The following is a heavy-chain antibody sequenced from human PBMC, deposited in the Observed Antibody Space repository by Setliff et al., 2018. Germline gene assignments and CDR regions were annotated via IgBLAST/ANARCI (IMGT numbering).Heavy chain of an antibody. D-gene: IGHD3-22*01. J-gene: IGHJ6*03. CDR2: ICYSGNT. CDR1: GGSISNNY. Sequence: PSETLSLTCTVSGGSISNNYWNLIRQPPGKGLQWIGYICYSGNTNYNPSLKSRVTIPVDTSKNQFSLKLSSVTAADTAVYHCARDVCYYDSSGYYRHMDVWGKGTTVTVSS. CDR3: ARDVCYYDSSGYYRHMDV. V-gene: IGHV4-59*01.